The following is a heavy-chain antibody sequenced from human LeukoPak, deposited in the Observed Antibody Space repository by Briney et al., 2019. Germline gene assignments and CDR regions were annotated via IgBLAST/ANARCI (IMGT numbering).Heavy chain of an antibody. CDR2: IWYDGSNK. J-gene: IGHJ4*02. D-gene: IGHD1-26*01. CDR1: GFTFSSYG. Sequence: PGGSLRLSCAASGFTFSSYGIHWVRQAPGKGLEWVAVIWYDGSNKYYADSVKGRFTISRDNSKNTLYLQMNSLRAEDTAVYFCARDLGGSYGYFDYWGQGTLVTVSS. V-gene: IGHV3-33*01. CDR3: ARDLGGSYGYFDY.